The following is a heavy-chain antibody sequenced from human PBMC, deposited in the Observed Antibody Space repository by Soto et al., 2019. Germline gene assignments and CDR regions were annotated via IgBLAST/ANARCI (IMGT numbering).Heavy chain of an antibody. J-gene: IGHJ5*02. Sequence: GGSLRLSCAASGFTFSSYAMSWVRQAPGKGLEWVSAISGSGGSTYYADSVKGRFTISRDNSKNTLYLQMNSLRAEDTAVYYCAKDPRNGVHPTWFDPWGQGTLVTVSS. CDR1: GFTFSSYA. V-gene: IGHV3-23*01. CDR3: AKDPRNGVHPTWFDP. D-gene: IGHD2-8*01. CDR2: ISGSGGST.